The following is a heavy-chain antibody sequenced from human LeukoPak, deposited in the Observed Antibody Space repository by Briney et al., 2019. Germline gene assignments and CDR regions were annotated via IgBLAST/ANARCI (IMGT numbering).Heavy chain of an antibody. CDR1: GYSFSNYY. Sequence: GASVKVSCKASGYSFSNYYMKWVRQAPGQGLEWMGIINPVGGSTNYAQKFQGRATMTRDTSTSTVYMELSSLRYEDTAVYYCARGYSYDSVLDYWGQGTLVTVSS. V-gene: IGHV1-46*01. J-gene: IGHJ4*02. D-gene: IGHD5-18*01. CDR3: ARGYSYDSVLDY. CDR2: INPVGGST.